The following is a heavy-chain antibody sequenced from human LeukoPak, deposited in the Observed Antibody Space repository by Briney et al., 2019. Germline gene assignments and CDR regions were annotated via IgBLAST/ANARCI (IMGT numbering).Heavy chain of an antibody. Sequence: PGGSLRLSCVASGFTLSSNYMSWVRQARGKGLEWVSVIYSGGSTYYVDSVQGRFTISRDNSKNTLYLQMNSLRAEDTAVYYCASGSGSYRTPYYYMDVWGTGTTVTVSS. CDR2: IYSGGST. CDR3: ASGSGSYRTPYYYMDV. CDR1: GFTLSSNY. J-gene: IGHJ6*03. V-gene: IGHV3-53*01. D-gene: IGHD3-10*01.